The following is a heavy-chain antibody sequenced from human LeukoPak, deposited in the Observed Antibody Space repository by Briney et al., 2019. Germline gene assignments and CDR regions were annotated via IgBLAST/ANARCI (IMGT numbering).Heavy chain of an antibody. D-gene: IGHD2-2*01. CDR3: ARELPGCSSGSCYHDPRHYYYYYMDV. V-gene: IGHV3-7*01. Sequence: GGSLRLSCVASGFTFSSSWMSWVRQGPGKGLEWVANIKQDGSEKYYVDSVEGRFTISRDNAKNSLYLQMNSLRAEDTAVYFCARELPGCSSGSCYHDPRHYYYYYMDVWGKGTTVTISS. J-gene: IGHJ6*03. CDR1: GFTFSSSW. CDR2: IKQDGSEK.